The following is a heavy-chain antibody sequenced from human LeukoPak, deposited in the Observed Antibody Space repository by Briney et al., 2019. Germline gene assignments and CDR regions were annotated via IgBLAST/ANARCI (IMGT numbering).Heavy chain of an antibody. Sequence: SETLSLTCAVYGGSFSGYYWSWIRQPPGKGLEWIGEINHSGSTNYNPSLKSRVTISVDTSKNQFSLKLSSVTAADTAVHYCARVDIVATIYYYYMDVWGKGTTVTVSS. D-gene: IGHD5-12*01. CDR3: ARVDIVATIYYYYMDV. CDR1: GGSFSGYY. CDR2: INHSGST. J-gene: IGHJ6*03. V-gene: IGHV4-34*01.